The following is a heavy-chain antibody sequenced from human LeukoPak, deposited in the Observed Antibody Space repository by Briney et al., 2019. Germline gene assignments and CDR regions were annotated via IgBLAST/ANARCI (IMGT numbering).Heavy chain of an antibody. Sequence: GGSLRLSCAASGFTFSSYTMHWVRQAPGKGPEWVAVISYDGSNKYYADSVKGRFTISRDNSKNTLYLQMNSLRAEDTAVYYCARDQVGDWGQGTLVTVSS. D-gene: IGHD3-10*01. V-gene: IGHV3-30-3*01. CDR2: ISYDGSNK. J-gene: IGHJ4*02. CDR3: ARDQVGD. CDR1: GFTFSSYT.